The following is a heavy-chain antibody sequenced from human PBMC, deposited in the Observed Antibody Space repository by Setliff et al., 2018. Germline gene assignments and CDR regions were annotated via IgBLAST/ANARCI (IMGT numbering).Heavy chain of an antibody. V-gene: IGHV4-4*07. J-gene: IGHJ4*02. CDR1: GGSVSPYF. D-gene: IGHD3-22*01. CDR3: ARSDWDSSGYYYFDY. CDR2: IYPSGGT. Sequence: SETLSLTCTVSGGSVSPYFWSWIRQPAGKGLEWIGRIYPSGGTNYNPSLKSRVTISVDTSKNHFSLKLTSVTAADTAVYYCARSDWDSSGYYYFDYWGQGTLVTVSS.